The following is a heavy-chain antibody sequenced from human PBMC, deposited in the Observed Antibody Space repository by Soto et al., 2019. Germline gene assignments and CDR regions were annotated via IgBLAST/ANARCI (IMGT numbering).Heavy chain of an antibody. CDR1: GFTVSSNY. D-gene: IGHD6-13*01. J-gene: IGHJ4*02. Sequence: EVQLVESGGGLIQPGGSLRLSCAASGFTVSSNYMSWVRQAPGKGLEWVSVIYSGGSTYYADSVKGRFTICRDNSKNTLYLQMNSLSAEDTAVYYCARMGPGIAAAGTRSVSDYWGQGTLVTVSS. CDR3: ARMGPGIAAAGTRSVSDY. V-gene: IGHV3-53*01. CDR2: IYSGGST.